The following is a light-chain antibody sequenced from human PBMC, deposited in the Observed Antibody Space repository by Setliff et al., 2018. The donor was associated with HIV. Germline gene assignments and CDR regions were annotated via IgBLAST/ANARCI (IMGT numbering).Light chain of an antibody. Sequence: QSALTQPASVSGSPGQSITISCTGTSSDVGGYNYVSWYQQHPGKAPKLMIYDVSNRPSGISNLFSGSKSGKTASLTISGLQAEDEAEYYCISYTSRITVVFGTGTKVTVL. CDR1: SSDVGGYNY. CDR3: ISYTSRITVV. V-gene: IGLV2-14*03. CDR2: DVS. J-gene: IGLJ1*01.